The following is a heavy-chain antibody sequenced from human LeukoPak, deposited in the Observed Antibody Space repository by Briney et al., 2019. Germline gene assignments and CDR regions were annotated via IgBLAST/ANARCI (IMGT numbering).Heavy chain of an antibody. D-gene: IGHD2-2*01. Sequence: PSGTLSLTCTVSGTFVSGFYWTWIRQPPGKGLEWIGYIYYSGSTYYNPSLKSRVTISVDTSKNQFSLKLSSVTAADTAVYYCARESVVPAAIFDYWGQGTLVTVSS. V-gene: IGHV4-59*02. CDR1: GTFVSGFY. CDR2: IYYSGST. J-gene: IGHJ4*02. CDR3: ARESVVPAAIFDY.